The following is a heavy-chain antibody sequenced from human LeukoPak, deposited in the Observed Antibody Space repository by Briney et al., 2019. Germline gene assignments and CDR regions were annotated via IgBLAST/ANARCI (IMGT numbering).Heavy chain of an antibody. Sequence: GGSLRLSCAASGFTFSSYWMSWVRQAPGKGLEWVANIKQDGSEKYYVDSVKGRFTISRDNAKNSLYLQMNSLRAEDTAVYYCARVTEYYDFWSGYYIRGFGYWGQGTLVTVSS. V-gene: IGHV3-7*01. CDR3: ARVTEYYDFWSGYYIRGFGY. CDR2: IKQDGSEK. CDR1: GFTFSSYW. D-gene: IGHD3-3*01. J-gene: IGHJ4*02.